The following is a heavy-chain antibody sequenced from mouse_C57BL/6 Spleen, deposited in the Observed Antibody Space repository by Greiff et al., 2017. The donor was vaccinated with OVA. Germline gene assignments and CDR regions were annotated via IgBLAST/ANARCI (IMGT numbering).Heavy chain of an antibody. D-gene: IGHD1-1*01. CDR2: IDPSDSET. J-gene: IGHJ2*01. Sequence: QVQLQQPGAELVRPGSSVKLSCKASGYTFTSYWMHWVKQRPIQGLEWIGNIDPSDSETHYNQKFKDKATLTVDKSSSTAYMQLSSLTSEDSAVYYSARALYGSIPFDDWGQGTTLTVSS. V-gene: IGHV1-52*01. CDR1: GYTFTSYW. CDR3: ARALYGSIPFDD.